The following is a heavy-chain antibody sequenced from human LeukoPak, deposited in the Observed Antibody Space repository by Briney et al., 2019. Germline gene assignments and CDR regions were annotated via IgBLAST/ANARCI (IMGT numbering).Heavy chain of an antibody. CDR3: ARGSFSFGYYYDSSDYRDAFDI. CDR1: GGSISSGDYY. J-gene: IGHJ3*02. D-gene: IGHD3-22*01. V-gene: IGHV4-30-4*01. Sequence: SETLSLTCTVSGGSISSGDYYWSWIRQPPGKGLEWIGYIYYSESTYYNPSLKSRVTISVDMSRNQFSLKLSSVTAADTAVYYCARGSFSFGYYYDSSDYRDAFDIWGQGTMVTVSS. CDR2: IYYSEST.